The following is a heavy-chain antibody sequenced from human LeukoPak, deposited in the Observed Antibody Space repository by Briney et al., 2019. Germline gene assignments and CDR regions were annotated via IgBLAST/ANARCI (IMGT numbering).Heavy chain of an antibody. CDR1: GFTFSSYG. CDR2: IWYDGSNK. J-gene: IGHJ4*02. V-gene: IGHV3-33*01. Sequence: GGSLRLSCAASGFTFSSYGMHWVRQAPGKGLEWVAVIWYDGSNKYYADSVKGRLTISRDNSKNTLYLQMNSLRAEDTAVYYCARGRMEQKFGERLDYWGQGTLVTVSS. D-gene: IGHD3-10*01. CDR3: ARGRMEQKFGERLDY.